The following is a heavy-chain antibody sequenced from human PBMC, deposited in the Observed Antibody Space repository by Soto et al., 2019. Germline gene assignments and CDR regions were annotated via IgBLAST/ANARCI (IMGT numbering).Heavy chain of an antibody. CDR1: GYSFATYW. CDR2: IYPGDSDT. Sequence: GESLKISCQGSGYSFATYWIGWARQMPGKGLEWMGIIYPGDSDTRFNPSFQGRVTISADKSISTAYLQWSSLKASDTAIYFCATSRWTSGYCSGGRCPGAFDIWGQGTMVTVSS. CDR3: ATSRWTSGYCSGGRCPGAFDI. D-gene: IGHD2-15*01. J-gene: IGHJ3*02. V-gene: IGHV5-51*01.